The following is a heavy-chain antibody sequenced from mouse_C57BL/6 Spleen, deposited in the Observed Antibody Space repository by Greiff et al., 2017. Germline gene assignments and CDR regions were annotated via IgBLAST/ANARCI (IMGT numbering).Heavy chain of an antibody. CDR3: ARTNWGLALDY. V-gene: IGHV5-17*01. CDR2: ISSGSSTI. J-gene: IGHJ2*01. Sequence: EVKLMESGGGLVKPGGSLKLSCAASGFTFSDYGMHWVRQAPEKGLEWVAYISSGSSTIYYADTVKGRFTISRDNAKNTLFLQMTSLRSGDTAMYYCARTNWGLALDYWGQGTTLTVSS. CDR1: GFTFSDYG. D-gene: IGHD4-1*01.